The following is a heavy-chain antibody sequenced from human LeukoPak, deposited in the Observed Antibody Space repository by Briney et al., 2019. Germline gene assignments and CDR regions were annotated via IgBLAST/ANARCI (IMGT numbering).Heavy chain of an antibody. CDR3: ARERYYGSGSVYNRVDY. V-gene: IGHV1-2*02. Sequence: ASVKVSCKASGYSFTGYYMHWVRQAPGQGLEWMGWINPNSGGTNYAQKFQGRVTMTRDTSIRTAYMDLSRLRSDDTAVYYCARERYYGSGSVYNRVDYWGQGTLVTVSS. CDR2: INPNSGGT. D-gene: IGHD3-10*01. CDR1: GYSFTGYY. J-gene: IGHJ4*02.